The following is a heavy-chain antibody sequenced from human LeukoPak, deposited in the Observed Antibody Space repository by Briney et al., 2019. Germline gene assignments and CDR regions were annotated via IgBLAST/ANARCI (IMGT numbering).Heavy chain of an antibody. CDR3: ARDSLRRFYYGMDV. Sequence: GGSLRLSCAASGFTFSDYYMSWIRQAPGKGLEGVSYISSSGSTIYYADSVKGRFTISRDNAKNSLYLQMNSLRAEDTAVYYCARDSLRRFYYGMDVWGQGTTVTVSS. J-gene: IGHJ6*02. D-gene: IGHD3-10*01. CDR1: GFTFSDYY. V-gene: IGHV3-11*01. CDR2: ISSSGSTI.